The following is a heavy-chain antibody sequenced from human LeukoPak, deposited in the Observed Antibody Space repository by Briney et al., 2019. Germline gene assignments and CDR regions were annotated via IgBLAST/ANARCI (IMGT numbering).Heavy chain of an antibody. J-gene: IGHJ4*02. V-gene: IGHV3-64D*06. CDR1: GFTFSNYA. CDR3: VKPYSGSYYREYYFDY. CDR2: ISSNGGST. D-gene: IGHD1-26*01. Sequence: GGSLRLSCSASGFTFSNYAMHWVRQAPGKGLEYVSAISSNGGSTYYADSVKGRFTISRDNSKNTLYLRMSSLRAEDTAVYYCVKPYSGSYYREYYFDYWGQGTLVTVSS.